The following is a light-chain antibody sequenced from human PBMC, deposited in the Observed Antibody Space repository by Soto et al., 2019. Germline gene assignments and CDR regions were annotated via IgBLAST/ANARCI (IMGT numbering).Light chain of an antibody. V-gene: IGLV2-14*01. CDR1: SSDVGGYNY. CDR2: DVS. CDR3: SSYTSSSTLRV. J-gene: IGLJ2*01. Sequence: QSALTQPASVSGSPGQSITISCTGTSSDVGGYNYVSWYQQHPGKAPKLMIYDVSNRPSGVSNRFSGSKSGNTASLTISGIQAEYEADYYCSSYTSSSTLRVFGGGTKLTVL.